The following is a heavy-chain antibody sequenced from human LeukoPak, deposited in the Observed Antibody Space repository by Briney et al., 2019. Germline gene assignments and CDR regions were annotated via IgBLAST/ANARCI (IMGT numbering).Heavy chain of an antibody. CDR3: ARWFQADALDV. J-gene: IGHJ3*01. CDR1: GFTLSSYS. V-gene: IGHV3-23*01. CDR2: ISGSGGYT. D-gene: IGHD3-10*01. Sequence: GGSLRLSCAASGFTLSSYSMNWVRQAPGKGLEWVSRISGSGGYTFSADSVKGRFTISRDNSRNTLYLQMNTLRVDDTAVYYCARWFQADALDVWGQGTMVTVSS.